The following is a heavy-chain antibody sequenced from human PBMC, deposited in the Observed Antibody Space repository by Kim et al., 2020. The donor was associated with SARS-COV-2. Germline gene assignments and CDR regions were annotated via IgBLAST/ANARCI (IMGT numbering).Heavy chain of an antibody. CDR1: GGSISSSSYY. V-gene: IGHV4-61*02. J-gene: IGHJ4*02. CDR3: ASAYYYDIGGSLEY. Sequence: SETLSLTCTVSGGSISSSSYYWSWMRQPPGKGLEWIGRIYTSGSTNYNPSLKSRVAISVDTSKNQFSLKLTSVTAADTAVYYCASAYYYDIGGSLEYWGQGTVVTVAS. CDR2: IYTSGST. D-gene: IGHD3-22*01.